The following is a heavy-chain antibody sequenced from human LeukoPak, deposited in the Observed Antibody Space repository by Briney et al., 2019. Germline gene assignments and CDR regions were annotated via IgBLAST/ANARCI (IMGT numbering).Heavy chain of an antibody. V-gene: IGHV4-38-2*02. Sequence: SETLSLTCTVSGYSISSGYYWGWIRQPPGKGLEWIGEINHSGSTNYNPSLKSRVTISVDTSKNQFSLKLSSVTAADTAVYYCAGFWGSFDYWGQGTLVTVSS. CDR1: GYSISSGYY. D-gene: IGHD3-16*01. J-gene: IGHJ4*02. CDR3: AGFWGSFDY. CDR2: INHSGST.